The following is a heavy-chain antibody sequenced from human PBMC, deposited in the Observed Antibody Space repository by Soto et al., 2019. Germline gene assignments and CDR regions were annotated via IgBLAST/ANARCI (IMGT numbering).Heavy chain of an antibody. J-gene: IGHJ6*02. CDR3: ARIWGPYYYYGMDV. V-gene: IGHV2-26*01. Sequence: QVTLKESGPVLVKPTETLTLTCTVSGFSLSNARMGVSWIRQPPGKALEWLAHIFSNDDKSYSTSLKSRLTISNDTTKSQVVLTMTNMDPVDTATYYCARIWGPYYYYGMDVWGQGTTVTVSS. D-gene: IGHD7-27*01. CDR1: GFSLSNARMG. CDR2: IFSNDDK.